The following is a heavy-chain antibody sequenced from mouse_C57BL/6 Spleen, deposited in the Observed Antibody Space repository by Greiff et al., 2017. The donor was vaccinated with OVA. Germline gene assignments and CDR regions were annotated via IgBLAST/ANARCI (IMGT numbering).Heavy chain of an antibody. V-gene: IGHV1-64*01. CDR1: GYTFTSYW. CDR2: IHPNSVST. D-gene: IGHD2-1*01. J-gene: IGHJ4*01. CDR3: AVYYGNSGAMDY. Sequence: QVHVKQPGAELVKPGASVKLSCKASGYTFTSYWMHWVKPRPGQGLEWIGMIHPNSVSTNYNEKFKSKATLTVDKSSSTAYMQRSSLTSEDAAVDYCAVYYGNSGAMDYWGQGTSVTVSS.